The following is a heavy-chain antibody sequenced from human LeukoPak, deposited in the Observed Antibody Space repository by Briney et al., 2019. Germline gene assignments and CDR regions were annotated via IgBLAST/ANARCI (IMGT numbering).Heavy chain of an antibody. CDR1: GGSISSSYY. CDR3: ARRLYSSSSFDY. V-gene: IGHV4-39*01. Sequence: PSETLSLTCTVSGGSISSSYYWGWIRQPPGKGLEWIGLIYYSGRTYYNPSLKSRLTISVDTSEKQFSLKLTSVTDADTAVYYCARRLYSSSSFDYWGQGTLVTVSS. J-gene: IGHJ4*02. D-gene: IGHD6-6*01. CDR2: IYYSGRT.